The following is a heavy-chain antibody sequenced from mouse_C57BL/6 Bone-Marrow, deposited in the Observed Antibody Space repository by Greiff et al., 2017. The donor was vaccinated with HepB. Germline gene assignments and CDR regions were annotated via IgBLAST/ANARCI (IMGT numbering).Heavy chain of an antibody. J-gene: IGHJ2*01. CDR1: GYTFTSYW. CDR2: IDPSDSYT. CDR3: HYYGSSSDY. Sequence: QVQLQQPGAELVKPGASVKLSCKASGYTFTSYWMQWVKQRPGQGLEWIGEIDPSDSYTNYNQKFKGKATLTVDTSSSTAYMQLSSLTSEDSAVYYCHYYGSSSDYWGQGTTLTVSS. V-gene: IGHV1-50*01. D-gene: IGHD1-1*01.